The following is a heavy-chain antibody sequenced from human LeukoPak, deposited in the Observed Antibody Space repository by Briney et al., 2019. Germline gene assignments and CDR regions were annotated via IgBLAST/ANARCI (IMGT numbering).Heavy chain of an antibody. CDR1: GYTFHSHG. CDR2: ISPYNGNT. J-gene: IGHJ4*02. Sequence: GASVKVSCKASGYTFHSHGISWVRQAPGQGLEWMGWISPYNGNTNYVQKLQGRVTMTTDTSTSTAYMELGSLTSDDTAVYYCARDREQWLVSGGDYWGQGTLVTVSS. CDR3: ARDREQWLVSGGDY. V-gene: IGHV1-18*01. D-gene: IGHD6-19*01.